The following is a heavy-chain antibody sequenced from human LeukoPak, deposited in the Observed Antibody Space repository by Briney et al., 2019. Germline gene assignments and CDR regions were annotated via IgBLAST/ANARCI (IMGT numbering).Heavy chain of an antibody. CDR2: ISSSSSYI. Sequence: GGSLRLSCAASGFTFSSYSMNWVRQAPGKGLEWVSSISSSSSYIYYADSVKGRFTISRDNSKNTLYLQMNSLRAEDTAVYYCAKEPYCSSTSCYYSWFDPWGQGTLVTVSS. V-gene: IGHV3-21*04. CDR1: GFTFSSYS. D-gene: IGHD2-2*01. J-gene: IGHJ5*02. CDR3: AKEPYCSSTSCYYSWFDP.